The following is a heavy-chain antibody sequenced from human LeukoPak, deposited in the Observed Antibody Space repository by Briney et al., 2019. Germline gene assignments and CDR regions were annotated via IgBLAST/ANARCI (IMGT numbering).Heavy chain of an antibody. CDR2: INTNSGGT. Sequence: ASVKVSCKASGYTFTGYYMHWVRQAPGHGLECMGWINTNSGGTNYAKKFQGRVTMTRDTSISTAYMELSRLRSDDTAVYYCARVTGDYGEEDYWGQGTLVTVSS. D-gene: IGHD7-27*01. J-gene: IGHJ4*02. V-gene: IGHV1-2*02. CDR3: ARVTGDYGEEDY. CDR1: GYTFTGYY.